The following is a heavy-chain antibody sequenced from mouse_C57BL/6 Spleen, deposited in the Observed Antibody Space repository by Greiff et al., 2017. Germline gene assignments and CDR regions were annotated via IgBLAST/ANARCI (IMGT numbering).Heavy chain of an antibody. V-gene: IGHV1-7*01. CDR1: GYTFTSYW. CDR2: INPSSGYT. J-gene: IGHJ4*01. Sequence: QVQLQQSGAELAKPGASVKLSCKASGYTFTSYWMHWVKQRPGQGLEWIGYINPSSGYTKYNQKFKDKATLTADKSSSTAYMQLSSLTYEDSAVYYCARSPDGYYDDMDCWGQGTSVTVSS. D-gene: IGHD2-3*01. CDR3: ARSPDGYYDDMDC.